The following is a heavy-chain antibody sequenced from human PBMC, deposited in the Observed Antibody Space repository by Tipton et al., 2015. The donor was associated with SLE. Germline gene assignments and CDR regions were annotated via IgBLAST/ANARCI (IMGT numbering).Heavy chain of an antibody. CDR1: GGSISSYY. V-gene: IGHV4-4*07. Sequence: TLSLTCTVSGGSISSYYWSWIRQPAGKGLEWIGRIYTSGRTNYNPSLKSRVTMSVDTSKNQFSLKLSSVTAADTAVYYCARGSPVWFRELYYFDSWGQGTLGTVSS. CDR2: IYTSGRT. J-gene: IGHJ4*02. CDR3: ARGSPVWFRELYYFDS. D-gene: IGHD3-10*01.